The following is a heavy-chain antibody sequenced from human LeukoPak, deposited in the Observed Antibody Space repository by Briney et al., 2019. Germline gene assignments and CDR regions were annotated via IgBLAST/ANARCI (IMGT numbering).Heavy chain of an antibody. CDR3: ARARDDFWSGANFDY. D-gene: IGHD3-3*01. CDR2: IFYSGTT. J-gene: IGHJ4*02. Sequence: SETLSLTCTVSGGSISSSSNYWGWIRQPPGKGLEWIGSIFYSGTTYYNPSLKSRVTISVDTSKSQFSLKLSSVTAADTAVYYCARARDDFWSGANFDYWGQGTLVTVSS. V-gene: IGHV4-39*07. CDR1: GGSISSSSNY.